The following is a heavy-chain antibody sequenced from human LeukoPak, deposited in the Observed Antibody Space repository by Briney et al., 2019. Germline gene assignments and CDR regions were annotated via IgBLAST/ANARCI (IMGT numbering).Heavy chain of an antibody. V-gene: IGHV1-18*01. CDR2: ISAYNGNT. Sequence: ASVKVSCKASGYTFTSYGISWVRQAPGQGLEWMGWISAYNGNTNYAQKLQGRVTMTTDTSTSTAYMELRSLRSDDTAVYYCARGNRDDILTGCFDYWGQGTLVTVSS. D-gene: IGHD3-9*01. J-gene: IGHJ4*02. CDR1: GYTFTSYG. CDR3: ARGNRDDILTGCFDY.